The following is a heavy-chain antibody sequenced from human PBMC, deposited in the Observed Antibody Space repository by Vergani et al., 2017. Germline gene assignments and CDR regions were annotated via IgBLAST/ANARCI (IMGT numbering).Heavy chain of an antibody. V-gene: IGHV1-8*01. CDR2: MSPNSGKT. D-gene: IGHD1-1*01. CDR3: ARGRVQSWRLSYYYYMGV. Sequence: QVLLVQSGAEVKKPGASVKVSCKASGYTFTSYDINWVRQATGQGLEWMGWMSPNSGKTGYAQKFQGRVTFTRNTSISTAYMEVSSLRSEDTAVYYCARGRVQSWRLSYYYYMGVWGKGTTVTVSS. CDR1: GYTFTSYD. J-gene: IGHJ6*03.